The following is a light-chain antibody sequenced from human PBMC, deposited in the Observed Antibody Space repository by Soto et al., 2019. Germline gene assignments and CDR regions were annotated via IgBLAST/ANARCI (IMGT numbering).Light chain of an antibody. Sequence: DIQMTQSPSSLSASVGDRVTITEQASQDINNYVNWYQQKPGKDPKLLIFDASTLKTGVPSRFSGSGSGTDFSFSISSLHPEDIATYYCQQSNDLVSFGQGTRLEIK. J-gene: IGKJ5*01. V-gene: IGKV1-33*01. CDR3: QQSNDLVS. CDR1: QDINNY. CDR2: DAS.